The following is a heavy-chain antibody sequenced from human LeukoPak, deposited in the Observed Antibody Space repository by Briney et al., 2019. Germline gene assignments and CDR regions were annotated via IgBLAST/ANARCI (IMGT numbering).Heavy chain of an antibody. CDR2: INHSGST. CDR1: GGSLSGYY. V-gene: IGHV4-34*01. CDR3: ARVAQDLYPYYFDY. J-gene: IGHJ4*02. D-gene: IGHD5/OR15-5a*01. Sequence: SETLSLTCAVSGGSLSGYYWTWIRQPPGKGLEWIGEINHSGSTNYNPSLKSRVTISVDTSRKQFFLRLSSVTAADTAVYYCARVAQDLYPYYFDYWGQGTQVTVSS.